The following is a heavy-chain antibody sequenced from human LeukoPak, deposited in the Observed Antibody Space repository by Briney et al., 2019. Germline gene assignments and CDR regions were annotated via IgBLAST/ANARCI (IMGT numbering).Heavy chain of an antibody. D-gene: IGHD3-10*01. CDR2: IIPIFGTA. CDR1: GGTFSSYA. CDR3: ARAELLWFGESYGGFDY. J-gene: IGHJ4*02. Sequence: ASVKVSCKASGGTFSSYAISWVRQAPGQGLEWMGGIIPIFGTANYAQKFQGRVTITADESTSTAYMELSSLRSEDTAVYYCARAELLWFGESYGGFDYWGQGTLVTVSS. V-gene: IGHV1-69*13.